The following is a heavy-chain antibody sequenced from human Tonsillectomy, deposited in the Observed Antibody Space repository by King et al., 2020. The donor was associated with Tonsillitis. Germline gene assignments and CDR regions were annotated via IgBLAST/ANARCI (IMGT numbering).Heavy chain of an antibody. CDR3: ARRTRGCSSTSCLNPGSWFDP. CDR2: IYPGDSDT. CDR1: GYSFTSYW. J-gene: IGHJ5*02. V-gene: IGHV5-51*01. D-gene: IGHD2-2*01. Sequence: QLVQSGAEVKKPGESLKISCKGSGYSFTSYWIGWVRQMPGKGLEWMGIIYPGDSDTRYSPSFQGQVTISADKSISTAYLQWSSLKASDTAMYYCARRTRGCSSTSCLNPGSWFDPWGQGTLVTVSS.